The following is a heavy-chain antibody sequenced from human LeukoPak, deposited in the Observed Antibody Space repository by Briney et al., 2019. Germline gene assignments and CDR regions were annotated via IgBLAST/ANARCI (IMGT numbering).Heavy chain of an antibody. CDR2: IISIFGMA. CDR3: ARSREMATMFDVDY. Sequence: ASVKVSCKASGGTFSNYAISWVRQAPGQGLEWMGGIISIFGMANYAQKFQGRVTITADESTSTAYIDLSSLRSEDTAVYYCARSREMATMFDVDYWGQGTLVTVSS. V-gene: IGHV1-69*01. D-gene: IGHD5-24*01. J-gene: IGHJ4*02. CDR1: GGTFSNYA.